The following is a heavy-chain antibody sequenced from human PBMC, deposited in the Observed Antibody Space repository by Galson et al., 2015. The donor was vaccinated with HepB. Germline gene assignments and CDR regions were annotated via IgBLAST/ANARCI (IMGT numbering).Heavy chain of an antibody. D-gene: IGHD3-9*01. J-gene: IGHJ4*02. V-gene: IGHV3-30*18. CDR1: GFTFSSYG. CDR3: AKDHAMGLTRGYFDY. Sequence: SLRLSCAASGFTFSSYGMHWVRQAPGKGLEWVAVISYDGSNKYYADSVKGRFTISRDNSKNTLYLQMNSLRAEDTAVYYCAKDHAMGLTRGYFDYWGQGTLVTVSS. CDR2: ISYDGSNK.